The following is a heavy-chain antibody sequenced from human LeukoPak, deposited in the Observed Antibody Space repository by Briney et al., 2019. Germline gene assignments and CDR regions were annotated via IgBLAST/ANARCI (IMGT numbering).Heavy chain of an antibody. Sequence: GGSLRLSCAASGFTFSSYAMHWVRQAPGKGLEWVAVISYDGSNKYYADSVKGRFTISRDNSKNTLYLQMNSLRAEDTAVYYCARGESGWAHFDYGGQGTLVTVSS. CDR1: GFTFSSYA. D-gene: IGHD6-19*01. CDR3: ARGESGWAHFDY. J-gene: IGHJ4*02. CDR2: ISYDGSNK. V-gene: IGHV3-30-3*01.